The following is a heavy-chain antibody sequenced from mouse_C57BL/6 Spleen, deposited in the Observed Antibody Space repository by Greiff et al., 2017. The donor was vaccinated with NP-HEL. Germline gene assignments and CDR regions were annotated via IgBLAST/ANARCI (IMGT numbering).Heavy chain of an antibody. J-gene: IGHJ1*03. CDR1: GFSLTSYG. CDR3: ARKWGTTAVGYFDV. Sequence: VQLVESGPGLVQPSQSLSITCTVSGFSLTSYGVHWVRQSPGKGLEWLGVIWSGGSTDYNAAFISRLSISKDNSKSQVFFKMNSLQADDTAIYYCARKWGTTAVGYFDVWGTGTTVTVSS. CDR2: IWSGGST. V-gene: IGHV2-2*01. D-gene: IGHD1-2*01.